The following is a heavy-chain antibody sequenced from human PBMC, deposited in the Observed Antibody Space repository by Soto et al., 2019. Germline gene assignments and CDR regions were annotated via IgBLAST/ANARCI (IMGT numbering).Heavy chain of an antibody. V-gene: IGHV3-15*01. Sequence: GGSLRLSCAASGFTFSNAWMSWVRQAPGKGLEWVGRIKSKTDGGTTEYAAPVKGRFTISRDDSKNTLYLQMNSLKTEDTAVYYCTTDSSRREVAPDDYWGQGTLVTVSS. CDR1: GFTFSNAW. CDR2: IKSKTDGGTT. D-gene: IGHD6-19*01. J-gene: IGHJ4*02. CDR3: TTDSSRREVAPDDY.